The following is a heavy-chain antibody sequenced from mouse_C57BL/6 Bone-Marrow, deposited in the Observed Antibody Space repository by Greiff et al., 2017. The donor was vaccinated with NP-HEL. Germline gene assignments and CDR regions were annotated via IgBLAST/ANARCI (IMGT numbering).Heavy chain of an antibody. CDR1: GYTFTRYW. CDR2: LDPSDSYT. CDR3: ARDGYYIFDY. J-gene: IGHJ2*01. Sequence: QVQLQQSGAELVKPGASVKLSCKASGYTFTRYWLQWVKQRPGPGLEWIGELDPSDSYTNYNQKFKGKATLTVDTSSSTAYMQLSSLTSEDSAVYYCARDGYYIFDYWGQGTTLTVSS. V-gene: IGHV1-50*01. D-gene: IGHD2-3*01.